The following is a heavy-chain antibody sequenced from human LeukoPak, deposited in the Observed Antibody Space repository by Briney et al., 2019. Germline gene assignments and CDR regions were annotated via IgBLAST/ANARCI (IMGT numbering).Heavy chain of an antibody. CDR2: IYTSGST. Sequence: SETLSLTCTVSGGSISSYYWSWIRQPAGKGLEWIGRIYTSGSTNYNPSLKSRVTMSVDTSKNQFSLKLSSVTAADTAVYYCAREEGSSTSYYYYMDVWGKGTTVTVSS. D-gene: IGHD2-2*01. CDR3: AREEGSSTSYYYYMDV. CDR1: GGSISSYY. V-gene: IGHV4-4*07. J-gene: IGHJ6*03.